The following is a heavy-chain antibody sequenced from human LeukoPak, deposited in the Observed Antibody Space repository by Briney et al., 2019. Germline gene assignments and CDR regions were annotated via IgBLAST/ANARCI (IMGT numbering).Heavy chain of an antibody. D-gene: IGHD2-2*01. Sequence: ASVKVSCKASGYTFNANYIHWVRQAPGQGLEWMGWINPNSGETNYSQKFQGRVIVTRDTSISTAYMELSRLTSDDTAVYYCARVGTSYCSTRYGCYPVWYFDNWAREPWSPSPQ. CDR2: INPNSGET. V-gene: IGHV1-2*02. CDR3: ARVGTSYCSTRYGCYPVWYFDN. CDR1: GYTFNANY. J-gene: IGHJ4*02.